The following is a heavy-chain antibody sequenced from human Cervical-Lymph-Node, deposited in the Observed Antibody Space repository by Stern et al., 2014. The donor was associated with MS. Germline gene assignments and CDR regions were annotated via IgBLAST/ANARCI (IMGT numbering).Heavy chain of an antibody. CDR1: GGSISSGGYY. Sequence: QVQLVQSGPGLVKPSQTLSLTCTVSGGSISSGGYYWSWIRQHPGKGLEWIGYIYYSGSTYYNPSLKSRVTISVDTSKNQFSLKLSSVTAADTAVYYCAREDTAMGYFDYWGQGTLVTVSS. CDR2: IYYSGST. V-gene: IGHV4-31*03. D-gene: IGHD5-18*01. CDR3: AREDTAMGYFDY. J-gene: IGHJ4*02.